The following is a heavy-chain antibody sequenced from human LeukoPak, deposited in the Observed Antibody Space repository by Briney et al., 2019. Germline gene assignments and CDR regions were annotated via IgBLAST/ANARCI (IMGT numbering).Heavy chain of an antibody. CDR2: IYYSGST. J-gene: IGHJ4*01. V-gene: IGHV4-59*08. Sequence: SETLSLTCSVSDGSMGTYYWGWLRQPPGKRLEWIGYIYYSGSTTYNPSLKSRVTVSVDTSKNQFSLKLTSMTAADTAVYYCARGRLGRQHASFFDSWGHGTLVTVFS. CDR3: ARGRLGRQHASFFDS. CDR1: DGSMGTYY. D-gene: IGHD2-2*01.